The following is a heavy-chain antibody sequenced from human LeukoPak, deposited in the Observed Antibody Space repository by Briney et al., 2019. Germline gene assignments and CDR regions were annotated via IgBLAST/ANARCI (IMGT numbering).Heavy chain of an antibody. Sequence: GESLKISCEASGYSFTNYWIGWVRQMPGKSLEWMGIIYPGDSDTRYSPSFQGQVTISADKSISTAYLQWSSLKASDTAMYYCASRDYGDFVDYWGQGTLVTVSS. CDR1: GYSFTNYW. J-gene: IGHJ4*02. CDR3: ASRDYGDFVDY. V-gene: IGHV5-51*01. D-gene: IGHD4-17*01. CDR2: IYPGDSDT.